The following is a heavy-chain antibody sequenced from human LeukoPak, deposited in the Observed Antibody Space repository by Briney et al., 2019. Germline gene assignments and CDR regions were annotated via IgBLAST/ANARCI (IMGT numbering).Heavy chain of an antibody. CDR2: IIPIFGTA. CDR1: GGTFSSYA. Sequence: SVTVSCKASGGTFSSYAISWVRQAPGQGLEWMGGIIPIFGTANYAQKFQGRVTITADESTSTAYMELSSLRSEDTAVYYCARGFLEWLRFDYWGQGTLVTVSS. J-gene: IGHJ4*02. CDR3: ARGFLEWLRFDY. V-gene: IGHV1-69*13. D-gene: IGHD3-3*01.